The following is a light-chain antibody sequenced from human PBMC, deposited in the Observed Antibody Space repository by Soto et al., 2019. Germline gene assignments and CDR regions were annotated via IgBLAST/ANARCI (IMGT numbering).Light chain of an antibody. CDR2: DAS. CDR1: HRVNTY. V-gene: IGKV3-15*01. CDR3: QQYNNWPLT. Sequence: IVMTQPPATLSVSPGERATLSCRASHRVNTYLAWYQQRPGQAPRLLIYDASTRATDIPARFSGSGSGTEFTLTISSLQSEDFAVYYCQQYNNWPLTFGGGTKVDIK. J-gene: IGKJ4*01.